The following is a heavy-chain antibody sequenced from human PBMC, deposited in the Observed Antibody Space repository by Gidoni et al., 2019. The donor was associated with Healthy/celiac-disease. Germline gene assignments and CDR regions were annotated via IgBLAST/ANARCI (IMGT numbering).Heavy chain of an antibody. CDR1: GFTFSSYA. Sequence: EVQLLESGGGLVQPVGSLRLSWSASGFTFSSYAMIWVRQAPGQGLEWVSAIRGSGGSTYYADSVKGQFTISRDNSKNTLYLQMNSLRAEDTAVYYCAKAHIAVAGKADYHYYYYYGMDVWGQGTTVTVSS. CDR3: AKAHIAVAGKADYHYYYYYGMDV. J-gene: IGHJ6*02. V-gene: IGHV3-23*01. D-gene: IGHD6-19*01. CDR2: IRGSGGST.